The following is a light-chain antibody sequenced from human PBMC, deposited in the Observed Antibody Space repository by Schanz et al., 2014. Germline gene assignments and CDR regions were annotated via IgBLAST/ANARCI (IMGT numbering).Light chain of an antibody. Sequence: QSVLTQPPSASGTPGQRVTISCSGSTSNIGSKTVNWYQQLPGTAPKLLIYSDNQRPSGVPDRFSGSKSGTSASLAISGLQSEDEADYYCAAWDASLNGRIFGTGTKLTVL. V-gene: IGLV1-44*01. CDR3: AAWDASLNGRI. J-gene: IGLJ1*01. CDR2: SDN. CDR1: TSNIGSKT.